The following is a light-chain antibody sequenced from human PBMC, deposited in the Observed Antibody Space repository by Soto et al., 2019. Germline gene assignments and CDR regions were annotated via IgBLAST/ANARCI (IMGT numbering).Light chain of an antibody. V-gene: IGLV2-11*01. CDR3: CSYAGSYTFV. J-gene: IGLJ1*01. CDR1: SSDVGGYNY. Sequence: QSALTQPRSVSGSPGQSVTISCTGTSSDVGGYNYVSWYQQHPGKAPKLMIYDVSARPSGVPDHFSGSKSGNTASLTISGLQAEDEADYYCCSYAGSYTFVFGTGTKLTVL. CDR2: DVS.